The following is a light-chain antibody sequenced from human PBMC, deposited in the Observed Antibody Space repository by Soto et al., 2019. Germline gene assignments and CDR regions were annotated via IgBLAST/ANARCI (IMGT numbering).Light chain of an antibody. V-gene: IGLV2-14*01. J-gene: IGLJ1*01. CDR1: SSDVGGYNY. CDR3: SSYTSSTTLPFV. CDR2: EVS. Sequence: QSVLTQPASVSGSPGQSITISCTGTSSDVGGYNYVSRYQLHPGRVPKLMIYEVSVRSSGVSNRFSGSKSLNTASLTISGLQAEDEAEYYCSSYTSSTTLPFVFGSGTKLTVL.